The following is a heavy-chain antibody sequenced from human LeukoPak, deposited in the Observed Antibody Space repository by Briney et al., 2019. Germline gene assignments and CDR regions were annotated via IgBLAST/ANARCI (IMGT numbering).Heavy chain of an antibody. CDR1: GGSIMVAAYS. Sequence: SETLSLTCTVSGGSIMVAAYSWSWIRQPPGKGLEWIGYIYYSGRTYYNPSLKSRVTISLDRSKNQFTLKVSSVTAADTAVYFCARGYGDNSGAFDIWGQGTLVTVSS. J-gene: IGHJ3*02. CDR3: ARGYGDNSGAFDI. V-gene: IGHV4-30-2*01. D-gene: IGHD4-23*01. CDR2: IYYSGRT.